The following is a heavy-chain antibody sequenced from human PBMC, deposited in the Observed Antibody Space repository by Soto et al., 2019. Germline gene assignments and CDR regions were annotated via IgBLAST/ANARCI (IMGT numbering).Heavy chain of an antibody. V-gene: IGHV1-8*01. Sequence: QVQLVQSGAEVKKPGASVKVSCKASGYTFTSYDINWVRQATGHGLEWMGWMNPNSGNTGYAQKFQGRVTMTRNTSISTAYMVLSSLRSEDTVVYYWARSSITGATHGDYYSGMYVWGQGTTVTVSS. J-gene: IGHJ6*02. CDR3: ARSSITGATHGDYYSGMYV. CDR2: MNPNSGNT. D-gene: IGHD1-7*01. CDR1: GYTFTSYD.